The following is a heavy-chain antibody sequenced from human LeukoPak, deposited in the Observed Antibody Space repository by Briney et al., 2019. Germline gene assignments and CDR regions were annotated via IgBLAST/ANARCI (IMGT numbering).Heavy chain of an antibody. D-gene: IGHD6-6*01. Sequence: PGGSLRLSCAASGFTFSSFGMHWVRQAPGKGLEWVAFIRYDGSNKYYADSVKGRFTISRDNSKNTLYLQMNSLRAEDTAVYYCARARALLYSSSSRSDAFDIWGQGTMVTVSS. J-gene: IGHJ3*02. CDR3: ARARALLYSSSSRSDAFDI. V-gene: IGHV3-30*02. CDR2: IRYDGSNK. CDR1: GFTFSSFG.